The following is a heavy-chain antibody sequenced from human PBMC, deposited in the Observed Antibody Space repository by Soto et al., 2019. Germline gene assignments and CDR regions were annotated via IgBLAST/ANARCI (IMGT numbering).Heavy chain of an antibody. CDR1: GFAFNTFS. CDR2: INDDSTYI. J-gene: IGHJ6*03. D-gene: IGHD3-9*01. V-gene: IGHV3-21*02. CDR3: VRDLGRYFRSGYMDL. Sequence: EVQLVESGGGLVKPGGSLRLSCTASGFAFNTFSMNWVRQAPGKGLEWVSSINDDSTYIYYADSLRGRITISRDNAKDSLFLQMTSLRPDATAVYYCVRDLGRYFRSGYMDLWGDGATVTVSS.